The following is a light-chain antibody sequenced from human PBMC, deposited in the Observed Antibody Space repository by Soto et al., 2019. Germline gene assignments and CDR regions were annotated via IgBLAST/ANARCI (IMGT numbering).Light chain of an antibody. CDR2: AAS. CDR3: QQSYSTTPT. Sequence: IRMTQSPSSFSASTGDRVTITSRASQSISSYLNWYQQKPGKAPKLLIYAASSLQSGVPSRFSVSGSGTDFTLTISSLKPEDFATYYCQQSYSTTPTFGQGTRLEI. CDR1: QSISSY. J-gene: IGKJ5*01. V-gene: IGKV1-39*01.